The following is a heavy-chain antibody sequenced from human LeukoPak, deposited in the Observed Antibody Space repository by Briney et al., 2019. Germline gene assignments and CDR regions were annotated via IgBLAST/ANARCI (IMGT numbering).Heavy chain of an antibody. CDR1: GFTVSSNY. J-gene: IGHJ4*02. CDR3: ARINYGDWGVFDY. Sequence: PGGSLRLSCAASGFTVSSNYMSWVRQAPGKGLEWVSVIYSGGSTYYADSVKGRFTISRDNSKNTLYLQMNSLRAEDTAVYYCARINYGDWGVFDYWGQGTLVTVSS. D-gene: IGHD4-17*01. V-gene: IGHV3-66*01. CDR2: IYSGGST.